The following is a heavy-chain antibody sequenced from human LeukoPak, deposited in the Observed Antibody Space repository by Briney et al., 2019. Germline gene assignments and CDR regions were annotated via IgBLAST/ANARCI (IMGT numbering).Heavy chain of an antibody. Sequence: SETLSLTCTVSGGSISSGDYYWSWIRQPPGKGLEWIGYIYYSGSTYYNPSLKSRVTISVDTSKNQFSLKLSSVTAADTAVYYCARGRGYCSGGSCLPLDYWGQGTLVTVSS. D-gene: IGHD2-15*01. CDR3: ARGRGYCSGGSCLPLDY. CDR1: GGSISSGDYY. V-gene: IGHV4-30-4*01. J-gene: IGHJ4*02. CDR2: IYYSGST.